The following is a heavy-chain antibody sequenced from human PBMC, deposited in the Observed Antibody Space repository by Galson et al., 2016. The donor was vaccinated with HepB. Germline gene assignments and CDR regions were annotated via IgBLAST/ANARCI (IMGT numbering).Heavy chain of an antibody. V-gene: IGHV3-23*01. J-gene: IGHJ4*02. Sequence: SLRLSCAASGFTLAGQGMSWVRQAPGKGLEWVSDIVAGGNTYYADSVKGRFTISREIYKNTLYLEMNSLRAEDTAIYYCGGHGGNSAWGQGTLVTVSS. D-gene: IGHD4-23*01. CDR1: GFTLAGQG. CDR2: IVAGGNT. CDR3: GGHGGNSA.